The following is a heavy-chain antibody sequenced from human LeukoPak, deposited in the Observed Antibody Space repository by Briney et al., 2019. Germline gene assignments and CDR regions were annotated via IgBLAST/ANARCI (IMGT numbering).Heavy chain of an antibody. CDR1: GFTFHNFA. CDR3: ARPSPPGDGYNPCDY. Sequence: GGSLRLSCVASGFTFHNFAMHWARQAPGKGLEWVAVISNDERNKYYTDSVKGRFTISRDNSKNTVYLQMNSLRTEDTAVYYCARPSPPGDGYNPCDYWGPGALVIVSS. V-gene: IGHV3-30*04. D-gene: IGHD5-24*01. CDR2: ISNDERNK. J-gene: IGHJ4*02.